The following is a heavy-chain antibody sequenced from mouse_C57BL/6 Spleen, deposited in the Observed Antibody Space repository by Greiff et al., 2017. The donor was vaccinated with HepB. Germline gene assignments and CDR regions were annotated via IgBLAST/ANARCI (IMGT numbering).Heavy chain of an antibody. Sequence: QVQLQQPGAELVRPGTSVKLSCKASGYTFTSYWMHWVKQRPGQGLEWIGVIDPSDSYTNYNQKFKGKATLTVDTSSSTAYMQLSSLTSEDSAVYYCARADGYDGPGFAYWGQGTLVTVSA. D-gene: IGHD2-2*01. CDR2: IDPSDSYT. J-gene: IGHJ3*01. CDR1: GYTFTSYW. CDR3: ARADGYDGPGFAY. V-gene: IGHV1-59*01.